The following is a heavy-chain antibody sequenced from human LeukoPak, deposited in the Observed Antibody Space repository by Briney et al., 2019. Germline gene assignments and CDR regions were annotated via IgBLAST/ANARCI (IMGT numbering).Heavy chain of an antibody. D-gene: IGHD3-10*01. CDR3: AKGLWDYYGSGIMYYTMDV. CDR2: ISGSGSRT. CDR1: GITFSNYI. V-gene: IGHV3-23*01. Sequence: GGSLRLSCVASGITFSNYIMAWVRQAPGKGLEWVSTISGSGSRTYYADSVKGRFTVSRDNSKNTLYLQMNSLRAEDTAVYYCAKGLWDYYGSGIMYYTMDVWGQGTMVTVSS. J-gene: IGHJ6*02.